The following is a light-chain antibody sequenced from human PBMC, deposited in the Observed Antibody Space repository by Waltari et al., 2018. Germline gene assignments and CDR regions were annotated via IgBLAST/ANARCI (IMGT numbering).Light chain of an antibody. V-gene: IGLV3-1*01. CDR2: QDS. CDR3: QAWDSSTYV. J-gene: IGLJ1*01. CDR1: KLGAKY. Sequence: SYELTQPPSVSVSPGQTASITCSGDKLGAKYDCWYQQKQGQSPVLVIYQDSKRPSGIPERFSGSNSGNTATLTISGTQAMDEADYYCQAWDSSTYVFGTGTKVTVL.